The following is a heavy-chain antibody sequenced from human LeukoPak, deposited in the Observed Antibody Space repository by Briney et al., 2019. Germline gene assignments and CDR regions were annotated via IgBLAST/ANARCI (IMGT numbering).Heavy chain of an antibody. Sequence: GGSLRLSCAASGFTFSSYAMSWVRQAPGKGLEWVSAISGSGGSTYYADSVKGRFTISRDNAQNSLYLQMNSLRAEDTAVYYCARSRRGYGDVAFDIWGQGTMVTVSS. CDR2: ISGSGGST. J-gene: IGHJ3*02. CDR1: GFTFSSYA. CDR3: ARSRRGYGDVAFDI. V-gene: IGHV3-23*01. D-gene: IGHD4-17*01.